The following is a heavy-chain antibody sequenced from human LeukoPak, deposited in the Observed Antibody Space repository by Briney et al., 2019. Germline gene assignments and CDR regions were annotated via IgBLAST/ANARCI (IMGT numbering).Heavy chain of an antibody. CDR1: GFTFTSYG. V-gene: IGHV3-23*01. CDR3: ARGKREYQLPPYNWFDP. CDR2: ISGSGSYT. J-gene: IGHJ5*02. D-gene: IGHD2-2*01. Sequence: GGSLRLSCAASGFTFTSYGMSWVRQAPGKGLEWVSAISGSGSYTYYADSVKGRFTISRDNSKNTLYLQMNSLRAEDTAVYYCARGKREYQLPPYNWFDPWGQGTLVTVSS.